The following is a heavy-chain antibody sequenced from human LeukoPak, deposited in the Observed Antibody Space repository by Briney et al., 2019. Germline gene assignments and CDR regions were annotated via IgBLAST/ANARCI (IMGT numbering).Heavy chain of an antibody. CDR1: GYTFSGYY. J-gene: IGHJ6*02. V-gene: IGHV1-2*02. Sequence: ASVKVSCKASGYTFSGYYMHWVRQAPGQGLEWMGWINPNSGDTNYAQKFQGRVSMTRDTSINTAYMELSRLRSDDTSVYYCARTLLNYYYGMDVWGQGTTVTVSS. D-gene: IGHD2-15*01. CDR3: ARTLLNYYYGMDV. CDR2: INPNSGDT.